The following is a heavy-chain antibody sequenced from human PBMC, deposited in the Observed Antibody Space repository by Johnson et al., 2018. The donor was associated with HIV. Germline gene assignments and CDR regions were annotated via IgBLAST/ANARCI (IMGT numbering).Heavy chain of an antibody. D-gene: IGHD5-18*01. CDR3: ARAPGYSRAFDI. Sequence: QVQLVESGGGVVQPGGSLRLSCAASGFTFSSYGMHWVRQAPGKGLEWVAFIRYDGSNKYYADSVKGRFTISRDNSKNTLYLQMNSLRAEDTAVYYCARAPGYSRAFDIWGQGTVVTVSS. V-gene: IGHV3-30*02. CDR2: IRYDGSNK. J-gene: IGHJ3*02. CDR1: GFTFSSYG.